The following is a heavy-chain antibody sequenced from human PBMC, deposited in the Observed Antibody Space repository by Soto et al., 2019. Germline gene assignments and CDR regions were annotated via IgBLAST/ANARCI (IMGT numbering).Heavy chain of an antibody. D-gene: IGHD3-22*01. V-gene: IGHV1-69*13. CDR2: IIPIFGTA. J-gene: IGHJ6*02. Sequence: GASVKVSCKASGGTFSSYAISWVRQAPGQGLEWMGGIIPIFGTANYAQKFQGRVTITADESTSTAYMELSSLRSEDTAVYYCAREGYYERRLSGYHYYGMDVWGRGTTVTVSS. CDR1: GGTFSSYA. CDR3: AREGYYERRLSGYHYYGMDV.